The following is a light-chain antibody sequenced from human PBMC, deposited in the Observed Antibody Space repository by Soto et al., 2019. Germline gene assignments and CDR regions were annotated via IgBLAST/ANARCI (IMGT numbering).Light chain of an antibody. CDR3: HHYDSLVWT. Sequence: EIVLTQSPGTLSLSPGERVTLSCRASQSVRSSLLNWYQQKPGQSPRLLIHAASSRAAGIPDRFSGSGSGTDFTLTISRLEAEDFAVYYCHHYDSLVWTFGQGTKLEIK. J-gene: IGKJ1*01. CDR1: QSVRSSL. CDR2: AAS. V-gene: IGKV3-20*01.